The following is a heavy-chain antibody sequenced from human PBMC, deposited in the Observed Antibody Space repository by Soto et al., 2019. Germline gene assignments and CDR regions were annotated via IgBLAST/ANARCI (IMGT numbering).Heavy chain of an antibody. V-gene: IGHV1-18*01. CDR3: ARGRPRAPSGYYSYFDY. CDR1: GYTFTSYG. Sequence: GASVKVSCKASGYTFTSYGISWVRQAPGQGLEWMGWISAYNGNTNYEQKLQGRVTMTTDTSTSTAYMELRSLRSDDTSVYYCARGRPRAPSGYYSYFDYWGQGTLVTVSS. CDR2: ISAYNGNT. J-gene: IGHJ4*02. D-gene: IGHD3-22*01.